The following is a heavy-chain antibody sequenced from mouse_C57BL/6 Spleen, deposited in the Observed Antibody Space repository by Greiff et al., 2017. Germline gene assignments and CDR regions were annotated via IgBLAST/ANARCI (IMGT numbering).Heavy chain of an antibody. Sequence: VKLMESGPGLVQPSQSLSITCTVSGFSLTSYGVHWVRQPPGKGLEWLGVIWSGGSTDYNAAFISRLSISKDNSKSQVFFKMNSLQADDTAIYYWAKSYGSRYFDVWGTGTTVTVSS. V-gene: IGHV2-4*01. CDR2: IWSGGST. D-gene: IGHD1-1*01. CDR1: GFSLTSYG. CDR3: AKSYGSRYFDV. J-gene: IGHJ1*03.